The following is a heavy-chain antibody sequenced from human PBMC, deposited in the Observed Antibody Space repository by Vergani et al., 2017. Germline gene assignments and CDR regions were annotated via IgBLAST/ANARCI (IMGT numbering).Heavy chain of an antibody. CDR2: INHSGST. CDR1: GGSFSGYY. J-gene: IGHJ4*02. D-gene: IGHD6-19*01. Sequence: QVQLQQWGAGLLKPSETLSLTCAVYGGSFSGYYWSWIRQPPGKGLEWIGEINHSGSTNYNPSLKSRVTISVDTSKNQFSLKLSSVTAADTAVYYCARSSFGGSGWLSHLGYWGQGTLVTVSS. CDR3: ARSSFGGSGWLSHLGY. V-gene: IGHV4-34*01.